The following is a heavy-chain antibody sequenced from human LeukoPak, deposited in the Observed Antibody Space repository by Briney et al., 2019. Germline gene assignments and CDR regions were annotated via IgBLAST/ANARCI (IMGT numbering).Heavy chain of an antibody. CDR2: IGGSGGST. D-gene: IGHD4-23*01. CDR3: ANLVRLYNYFDY. J-gene: IGHJ4*02. Sequence: PGGSLRLSCAASRFTSSSYAMSWVRQAPGKGLEWVSAIGGSGGSTYYADSVKGRFTISRDNSKNTLYLQMNSLRAEDTAVYYCANLVRLYNYFDYWGQGTLVTVSS. CDR1: RFTSSSYA. V-gene: IGHV3-23*01.